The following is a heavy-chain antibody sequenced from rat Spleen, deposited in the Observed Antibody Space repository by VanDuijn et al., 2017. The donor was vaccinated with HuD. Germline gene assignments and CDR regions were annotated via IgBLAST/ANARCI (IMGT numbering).Heavy chain of an antibody. CDR1: GFSLTTYS. V-gene: IGHV2-63*01. Sequence: QVQLKESGPGLVQPSETLSLTCNVSGFSLTTYSVSWVRHPSGKGREWMGKMWYDGDTAYNSGLKSRLSITRDTSKNQIFLKMDSLRTDDTGTYYCTRDQYSLDYWGQGVMVTVSS. CDR2: MWYDGDT. J-gene: IGHJ2*01. CDR3: TRDQYSLDY. D-gene: IGHD1-8*01.